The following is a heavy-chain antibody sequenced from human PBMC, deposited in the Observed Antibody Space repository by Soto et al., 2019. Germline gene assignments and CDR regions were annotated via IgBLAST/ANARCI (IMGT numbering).Heavy chain of an antibody. J-gene: IGHJ3*02. V-gene: IGHV1-69*01. CDR1: GGTFSSYA. D-gene: IGHD2-15*01. CDR3: ARVRGCIVVVVAATQFDAFDI. CDR2: IIPIFGTA. Sequence: QVQLVQSGAEVKKPGSSVKVSCKASGGTFSSYAISWVRQAPGQGLEWMGGIIPIFGTANYAQKFQGRVTITADESTSTAYMELSSLSSEDTAVYYCARVRGCIVVVVAATQFDAFDIWGQGTMVTVSS.